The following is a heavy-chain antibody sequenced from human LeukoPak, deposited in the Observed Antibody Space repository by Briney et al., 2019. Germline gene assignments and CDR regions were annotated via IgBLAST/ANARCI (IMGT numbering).Heavy chain of an antibody. CDR1: GLTVTNTY. Sequence: GGSLRLSCAASGLTVTNTYMSWVRQAPGKGLEWVSLIYPGGTTYYADSVRGRFTISRNNPKKTLYLQMNSLRAEDTAVYYCARTSSNYGDYGFDYWGQGTLVTVSS. CDR3: ARTSSNYGDYGFDY. V-gene: IGHV3-66*01. J-gene: IGHJ4*02. D-gene: IGHD4-17*01. CDR2: IYPGGTT.